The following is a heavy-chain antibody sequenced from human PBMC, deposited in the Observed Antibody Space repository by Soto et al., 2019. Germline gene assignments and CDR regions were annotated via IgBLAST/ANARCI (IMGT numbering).Heavy chain of an antibody. J-gene: IGHJ5*02. CDR2: MNPNSGNT. CDR1: GHPFTSYD. CDR3: ARATYSWSGEP. D-gene: IGHD1-20*01. V-gene: IGHV1-8*01. Sequence: QVQLVQSGAEVKKPGASVKVSCKASGHPFTSYDINWVRQATGQGLESMGWMNPNSGNTGYAQKLQGRVTMTRNASMGTAYMELGSLGAEDTAVYCCARATYSWSGEPWGQGTLVTVSS.